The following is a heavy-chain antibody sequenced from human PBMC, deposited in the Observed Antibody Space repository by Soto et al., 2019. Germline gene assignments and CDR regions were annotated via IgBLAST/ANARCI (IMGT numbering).Heavy chain of an antibody. CDR2: ISAYNGNT. J-gene: IGHJ4*02. Sequence: ASVKVSCKASGYTFTSYGISWVRQAPGQGLEWMGWISAYNGNTNYSQKLQGRVTITTDTSTSTAYMELSSLRSEDTAVYYCARSPSLFIDYWGQGTLVTVSS. CDR1: GYTFTSYG. CDR3: ARSPSLFIDY. D-gene: IGHD2-2*01. V-gene: IGHV1-18*01.